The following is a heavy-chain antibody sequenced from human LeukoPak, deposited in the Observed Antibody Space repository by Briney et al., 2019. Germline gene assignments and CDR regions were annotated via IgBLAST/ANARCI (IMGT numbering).Heavy chain of an antibody. CDR2: ISGSGGST. Sequence: GGSLRLSCAASGFTFSNYAMSWVRQAPGKGLEWVSVISGSGGSTYYADSVKGRFTISRDNSKNTLYLQMISLRAEDTAIYYCARWGPDAFDIWAQGTMVTVSS. J-gene: IGHJ3*02. CDR1: GFTFSNYA. CDR3: ARWGPDAFDI. V-gene: IGHV3-23*01. D-gene: IGHD7-27*01.